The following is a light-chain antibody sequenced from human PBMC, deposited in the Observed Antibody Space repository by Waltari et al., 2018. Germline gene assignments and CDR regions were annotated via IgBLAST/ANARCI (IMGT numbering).Light chain of an antibody. J-gene: IGLJ3*02. CDR1: STDVGAYNY. V-gene: IGLV2-14*03. Sequence: QSALTQPASVSGSPGQSIPISCTGTSTDVGAYNYFSCYQQHPGKVPKLLIFDVSNRPSGVSNRFSGSKSGNTASLTISGLQAEDESDYYCCSFTSRSTWVFGGGTKLTVL. CDR2: DVS. CDR3: CSFTSRSTWV.